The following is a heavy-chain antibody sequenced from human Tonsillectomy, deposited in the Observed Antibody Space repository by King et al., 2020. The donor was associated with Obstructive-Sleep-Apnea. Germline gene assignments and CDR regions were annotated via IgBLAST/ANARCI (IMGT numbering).Heavy chain of an antibody. CDR1: GFIFSSFG. D-gene: IGHD6-19*01. V-gene: IGHV3-30*18. CDR3: AKEVAVAGTEYYYYGLDV. CDR2: ISYDGIGK. J-gene: IGHJ6*02. Sequence: VQLVESGGSVVQPGRSLRLSCAPSGFIFSSFGMHWVRQAPGKGLEWVATISYDGIGKDYADSVKGRFTISRDNSKNTLYLQMSSLRAEDTGLYYCAKEVAVAGTEYYYYGLDVWGQGTTVTVSS.